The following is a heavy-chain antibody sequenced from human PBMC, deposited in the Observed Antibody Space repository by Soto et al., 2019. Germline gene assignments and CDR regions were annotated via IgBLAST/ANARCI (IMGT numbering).Heavy chain of an antibody. CDR3: ARELHGGSYGMDV. Sequence: GGSLRLSCAASGFTFSNSDMHWVRQVTGKGLEWVSGITTAGDTYYPGSVKGRFTISREKAKNSLYLQMNSLSAGDTAVYYCARELHGGSYGMDVWGQGTTVTVSS. V-gene: IGHV3-13*01. CDR2: ITTAGDT. CDR1: GFTFSNSD. J-gene: IGHJ6*02.